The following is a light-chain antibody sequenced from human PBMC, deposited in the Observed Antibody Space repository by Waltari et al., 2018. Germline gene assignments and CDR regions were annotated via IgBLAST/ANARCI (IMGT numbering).Light chain of an antibody. V-gene: IGLV1-40*01. CDR1: RSNIGAGYD. CDR3: QSYDSSLSVYV. CDR2: FNS. Sequence: QSVLTQPPSVSGAPGQRVTISCTGSRSNIGAGYDVHCYHQLPGTAPKLLIYFNSNRPSGVPDRFSGSKSGTSASLAITGLQAEDEADYYCQSYDSSLSVYVFGTGTKVTVL. J-gene: IGLJ1*01.